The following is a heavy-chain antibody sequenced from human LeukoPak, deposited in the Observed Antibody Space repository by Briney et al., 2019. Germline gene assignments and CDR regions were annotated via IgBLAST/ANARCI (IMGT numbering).Heavy chain of an antibody. Sequence: PGRSLRLSCAASGFTFSSYAMHWVRQAPGKGLEWVAVISYDGSNKYYADSVKGRFTISRDNSKNTLYLQMNSLRAEDTAVYYCARVHYDFWSGPDYWGQGTLVTVSS. V-gene: IGHV3-30-3*01. D-gene: IGHD3-3*01. CDR1: GFTFSSYA. CDR3: ARVHYDFWSGPDY. J-gene: IGHJ4*02. CDR2: ISYDGSNK.